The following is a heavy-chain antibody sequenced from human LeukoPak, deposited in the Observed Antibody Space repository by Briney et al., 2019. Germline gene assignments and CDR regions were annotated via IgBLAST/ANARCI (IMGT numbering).Heavy chain of an antibody. D-gene: IGHD1/OR15-1a*01. Sequence: GGSLRLSCAASGFTFSSYTMHWVPQAPGKGLEYFSGISSTGINTYYADSVKGRFTISRDNSKNTLYLQMGSLRAEDMAVYYCASSVNNARHFDYWGQGTLVTVSS. CDR1: GFTFSSYT. J-gene: IGHJ4*02. CDR3: ASSVNNARHFDY. V-gene: IGHV3-64*02. CDR2: ISSTGINT.